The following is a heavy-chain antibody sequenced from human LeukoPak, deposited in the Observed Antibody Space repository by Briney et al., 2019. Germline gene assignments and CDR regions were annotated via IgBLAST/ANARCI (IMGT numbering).Heavy chain of an antibody. D-gene: IGHD4-17*01. CDR1: GGSISSYY. J-gene: IGHJ2*01. Sequence: PSETLSLTCTVSGGSISSYYWSWIRQPPGKGLEWIGYIYYSGSTNYNPSLKSRVTISVDTSKNQFSLKLSSVTAADTAVYYCARPDYGDFYWYFDLWGRGTLVTVSS. V-gene: IGHV4-59*01. CDR3: ARPDYGDFYWYFDL. CDR2: IYYSGST.